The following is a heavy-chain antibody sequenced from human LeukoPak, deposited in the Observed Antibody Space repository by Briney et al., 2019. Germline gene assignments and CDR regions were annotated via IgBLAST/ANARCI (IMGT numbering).Heavy chain of an antibody. CDR1: GFTFSSYV. V-gene: IGHV3-23*01. Sequence: GGSLRLSCAASGFTFSSYVMTWVRQAPGKGLEWVSTLSGSGGSTYYADSVKGRFTISRDNSENTLYLQMNSLRAEDTAVYYCARGMVTFDYWGQGTLVTASS. CDR2: LSGSGGST. J-gene: IGHJ4*02. CDR3: ARGMVTFDY. D-gene: IGHD3-10*01.